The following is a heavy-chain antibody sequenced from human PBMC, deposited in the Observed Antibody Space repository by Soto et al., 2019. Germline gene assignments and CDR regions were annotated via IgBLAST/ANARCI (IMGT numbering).Heavy chain of an antibody. Sequence: EVQLVQSGGGLVQPGGSLRLSCVGSGFTFTDFYMNWVRQAPGKGLEWVANIRPDGSETNYVESVKGRFNTSRDNAKNSLFLQMNSLRAEDTAVYYCAGWGGHDYNYWGQGILVTVSS. V-gene: IGHV3-7*03. J-gene: IGHJ4*02. D-gene: IGHD4-4*01. CDR3: AGWGGHDYNY. CDR2: IRPDGSET. CDR1: GFTFTDFY.